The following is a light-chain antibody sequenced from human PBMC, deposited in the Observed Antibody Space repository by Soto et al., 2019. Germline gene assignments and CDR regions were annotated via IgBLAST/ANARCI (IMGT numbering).Light chain of an antibody. V-gene: IGKV3-20*01. CDR2: DAS. CDR1: QSVRSNS. Sequence: EIVLTQSPDTLSLSPGERATLSCRASQSVRSNSLAWYQQKPGQAPRFLIYDASSRATGIPDRFSGSGSGTDFTLTISRLEPEDFAVYYCQQHGSTPLTFGGGTNVDIK. CDR3: QQHGSTPLT. J-gene: IGKJ4*01.